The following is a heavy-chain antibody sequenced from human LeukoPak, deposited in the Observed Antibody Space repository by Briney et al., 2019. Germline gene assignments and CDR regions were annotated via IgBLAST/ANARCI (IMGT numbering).Heavy chain of an antibody. J-gene: IGHJ4*02. V-gene: IGHV4-4*07. CDR3: ARGDYSDYIVDYFDY. D-gene: IGHD4-11*01. CDR2: IYSSGSN. Sequence: SETLSLTCTVSGGSISGYFWSWIRQPAGKGLEWIGRIYSSGSNNYNPSLKSRVTMSLDTSKNHLSLNLSSVTAADTAVYYCARGDYSDYIVDYFDYWGQGTLVTVSS. CDR1: GGSISGYF.